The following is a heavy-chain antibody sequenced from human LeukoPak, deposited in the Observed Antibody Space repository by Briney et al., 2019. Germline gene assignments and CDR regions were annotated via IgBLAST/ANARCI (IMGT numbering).Heavy chain of an antibody. D-gene: IGHD3-9*01. CDR2: IYYSGST. Sequence: SETLSLTCTVSGRSISSSSYYWGWIRQPPGKGLEWIGSIYYSGSTYYNPSLKSRVTISIDTSKNQFSLKLSSVTAADTAVYYCARQWGWAVRYFDWPSGFDPWGQGTLVTVSS. CDR1: GRSISSSSYY. CDR3: ARQWGWAVRYFDWPSGFDP. V-gene: IGHV4-39*01. J-gene: IGHJ5*02.